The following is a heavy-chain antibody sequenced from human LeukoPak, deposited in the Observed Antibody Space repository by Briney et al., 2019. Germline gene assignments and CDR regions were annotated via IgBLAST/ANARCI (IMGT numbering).Heavy chain of an antibody. CDR1: GGSISGYY. CDR2: IYYSGNT. V-gene: IGHV4-59*01. CDR3: ARTYVANSFDI. J-gene: IGHJ3*02. Sequence: SETLSLTCTVSGGSISGYYWNWIRQPPGKGLEWIGYIYYSGNTIYNPSLKSRVTIPVDTSKNQFSLKLSSVTAADTAVYYCARTYVANSFDIWGQGTMVTVSS. D-gene: IGHD3-16*01.